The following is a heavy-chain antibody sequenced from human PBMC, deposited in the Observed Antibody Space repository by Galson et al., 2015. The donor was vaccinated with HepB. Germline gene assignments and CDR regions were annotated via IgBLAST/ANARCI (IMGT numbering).Heavy chain of an antibody. J-gene: IGHJ3*01. CDR3: ATNATRGDAFDL. CDR1: GFRFTTYG. Sequence: SLRLSCAASGFRFTTYGMHWVRQAPGKGLEWVTLISSDGSTKYYADSVKGRFAISRDNSKNTLYLQMNSLRTEDTAVYFCATNATRGDAFDLWGQGTMVTVSS. V-gene: IGHV3-30*03. CDR2: ISSDGSTK. D-gene: IGHD3-16*01.